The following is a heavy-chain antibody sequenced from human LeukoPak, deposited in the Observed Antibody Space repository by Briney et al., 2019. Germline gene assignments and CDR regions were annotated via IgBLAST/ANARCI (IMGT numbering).Heavy chain of an antibody. V-gene: IGHV4-59*01. Sequence: SETLSLTCTVSADSITSYFWSWIRQPPAKGLEWIGYIYYSGSTIYNPSLKSRGTISVDTSKNQFSLNLSSVTAADTAVYYCARRVAGHWCFDLWGRGTLVTVSS. CDR2: IYYSGST. D-gene: IGHD6-19*01. CDR3: ARRVAGHWCFDL. J-gene: IGHJ2*01. CDR1: ADSITSYF.